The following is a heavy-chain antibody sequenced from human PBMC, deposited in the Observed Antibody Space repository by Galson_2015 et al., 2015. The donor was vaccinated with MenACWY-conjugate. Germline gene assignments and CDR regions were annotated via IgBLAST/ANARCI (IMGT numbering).Heavy chain of an antibody. CDR2: ISGSGGST. D-gene: IGHD3-22*01. Sequence: SLRLSCAASGFTFSSYAMSWVRQAPGKGLEWVSAISGSGGSTYYADSVKGRFTISRDNSKNTLYLQMNSLRAEDTAVYYCANYYYDSSGYPIDAFDIWGQGTMVTVSS. V-gene: IGHV3-23*01. CDR1: GFTFSSYA. J-gene: IGHJ3*02. CDR3: ANYYYDSSGYPIDAFDI.